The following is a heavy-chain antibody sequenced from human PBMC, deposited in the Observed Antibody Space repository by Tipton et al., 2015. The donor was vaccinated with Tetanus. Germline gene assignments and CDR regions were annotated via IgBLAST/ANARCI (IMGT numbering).Heavy chain of an antibody. CDR2: IIPIFGTA. D-gene: IGHD3-22*01. V-gene: IGHV1-69*06. J-gene: IGHJ4*02. CDR1: GGTFSSYA. CDR3: ARDLISHYYDSSGYYFDY. Sequence: QLVQSGAEVKEPGSSVKVSCKASGGTFSSYAISWVRQAPGQGLEWMGGIIPIFGTANYAQKFQGRVTITADKSTSTAYMELSSLRSEDTAVYYCARDLISHYYDSSGYYFDYWGQGTLVTVSS.